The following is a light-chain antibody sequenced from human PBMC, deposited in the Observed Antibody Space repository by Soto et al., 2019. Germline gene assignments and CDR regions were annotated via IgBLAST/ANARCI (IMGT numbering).Light chain of an antibody. CDR2: WAS. Sequence: DIAMTQSPDSLSVSLGERATINCKASRSLLHSSNNENHLAWYQQKPGQPPKLLIYWASTRESGVPDRFTGSVSETDFSLTISRLQAEDVAVYYCHQYYSIPLTFGGGTKVELK. CDR3: HQYYSIPLT. CDR1: RSLLHSSNNENH. V-gene: IGKV4-1*01. J-gene: IGKJ4*01.